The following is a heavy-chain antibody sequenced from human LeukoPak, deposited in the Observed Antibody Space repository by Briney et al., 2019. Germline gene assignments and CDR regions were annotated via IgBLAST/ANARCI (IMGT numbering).Heavy chain of an antibody. CDR1: GFTFDDYA. D-gene: IGHD6-19*01. CDR3: AKDREIAVAGYRWVAYFDY. CDR2: ISWNSGST. V-gene: IGHV3-9*01. Sequence: GGSLRLSCAASGFTFDDYAMHWVRQAPGKGLEWVSGISWNSGSTGYADSVKGRLTISRDNAKNSLYLQMNSLRAEDTALYYCAKDREIAVAGYRWVAYFDYWGQGTLVTVSS. J-gene: IGHJ4*02.